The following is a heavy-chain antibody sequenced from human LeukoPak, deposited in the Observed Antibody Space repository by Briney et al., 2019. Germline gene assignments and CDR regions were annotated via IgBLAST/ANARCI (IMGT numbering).Heavy chain of an antibody. Sequence: GGSLRLSCAASGFPFSSYGMHWVRQAPGKGLEWVAVIWYDGSDKYYTDSVKGRFTISRDNSKNTLYLQMNSLRAEDTATYYCARAGDAFDIWGQGTMVTVSS. CDR3: ARAGDAFDI. V-gene: IGHV3-33*08. J-gene: IGHJ3*02. CDR1: GFPFSSYG. CDR2: IWYDGSDK.